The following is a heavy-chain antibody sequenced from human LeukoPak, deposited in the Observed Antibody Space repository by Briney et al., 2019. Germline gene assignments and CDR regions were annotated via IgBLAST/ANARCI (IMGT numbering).Heavy chain of an antibody. CDR3: ARVDSGNYDY. CDR2: IDGSDGAS. V-gene: IGHV3-23*01. CDR1: GFRISSYV. D-gene: IGHD1-26*01. J-gene: IGHJ4*02. Sequence: GGSLRLSCAASGFRISSYVMSWVRQAPGKGLEYVSSIDGSDGASYYAGSVKGRFTISRDNSKNTLFLQMNSLRVEDTAVYYCARVDSGNYDYWGQGTLLTVSS.